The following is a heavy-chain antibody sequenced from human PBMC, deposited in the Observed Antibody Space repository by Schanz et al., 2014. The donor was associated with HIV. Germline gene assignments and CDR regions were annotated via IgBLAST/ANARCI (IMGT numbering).Heavy chain of an antibody. V-gene: IGHV1-2*02. Sequence: QVQLVQSGAEVKKPGASVKVSCKASGYTFTAYYIHWVRQAPGQGLEWMGWINPNSGGTNSAQKLQGRGTMSMDTSISTAYMEVRSLRSDDTAVYYCARDRGSISWMGRAFDIWGQGTMVTVSS. CDR1: GYTFTAYY. CDR2: INPNSGGT. CDR3: ARDRGSISWMGRAFDI. J-gene: IGHJ3*02. D-gene: IGHD2-2*01.